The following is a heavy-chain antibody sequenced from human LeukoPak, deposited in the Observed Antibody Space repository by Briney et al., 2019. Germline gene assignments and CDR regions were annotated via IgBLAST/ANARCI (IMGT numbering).Heavy chain of an antibody. Sequence: RPSETLSLTCTVSGASISSNDYYWGWIRQPPGKGLEWIGSIYYSGSTYYNPSLRSRVTISVDTSKNQFSLKLTSVTAADTAVYYCARRGRGSWVGGFLDYWGQGTLVTVSS. CDR2: IYYSGST. V-gene: IGHV4-39*01. D-gene: IGHD6-13*01. CDR1: GASISSNDYY. J-gene: IGHJ4*02. CDR3: ARRGRGSWVGGFLDY.